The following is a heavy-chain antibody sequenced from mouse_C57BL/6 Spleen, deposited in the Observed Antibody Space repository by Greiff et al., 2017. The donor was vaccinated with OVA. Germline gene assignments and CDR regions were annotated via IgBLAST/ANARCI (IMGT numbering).Heavy chain of an antibody. Sequence: EVQLQQSRPELVKPGASVKISCKASGYTFTDYYMNWVKQSHGKSLEWIGDINPNNGGTSYNQKFKGKATLTVDKSSSTAYMELRSLTSEDSAVYYCARTSKRFYGYDEFAYWGQGTLVTVSA. CDR3: ARTSKRFYGYDEFAY. CDR2: INPNNGGT. V-gene: IGHV1-26*01. CDR1: GYTFTDYY. D-gene: IGHD2-2*01. J-gene: IGHJ3*01.